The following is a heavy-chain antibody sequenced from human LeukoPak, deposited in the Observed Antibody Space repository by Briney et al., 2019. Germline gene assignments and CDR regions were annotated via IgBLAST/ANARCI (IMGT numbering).Heavy chain of an antibody. J-gene: IGHJ4*02. CDR1: GGSISSYY. V-gene: IGHV4-59*01. CDR3: ARSTYGSGSYKIDY. Sequence: SETLSLTCTVSGGSISSYYWSWIRQPPGKGLEWIGYIYYSGSTNYNPSLKSPVTISVDTSKNQFSLKLSSVTAADTAVYYCARSTYGSGSYKIDYWGQGTLVTVSS. D-gene: IGHD3-10*01. CDR2: IYYSGST.